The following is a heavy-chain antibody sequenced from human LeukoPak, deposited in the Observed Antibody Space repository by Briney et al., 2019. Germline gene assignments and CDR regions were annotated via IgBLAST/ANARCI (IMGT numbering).Heavy chain of an antibody. CDR3: ARGLPPEGHYYDSSGYRRQSRKYYFDY. D-gene: IGHD3-22*01. Sequence: SETLSLTCTVSGGSISSSSYYWGWIRQPPGKGLEWIGSIYYSGSTYYNPSLKSRVTISVDTSKNQFSLKLSSVTAADTAVYYCARGLPPEGHYYDSSGYRRQSRKYYFDYWGQGTLVTVSS. J-gene: IGHJ4*02. V-gene: IGHV4-39*07. CDR1: GGSISSSSYY. CDR2: IYYSGST.